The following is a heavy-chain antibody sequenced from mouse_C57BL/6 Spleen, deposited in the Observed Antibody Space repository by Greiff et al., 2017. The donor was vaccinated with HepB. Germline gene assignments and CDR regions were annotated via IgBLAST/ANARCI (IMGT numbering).Heavy chain of an antibody. D-gene: IGHD2-3*01. CDR3: ARFPYDGYYVDYFDY. CDR2: IYPGSGNT. J-gene: IGHJ2*01. Sequence: QVHVKQSGAELVRPGASVKLSCKASGYTFTDYYINWVKQRPGQGLEWIARIYPGSGNTYYNEKFKGKATLTAEKSSSTAYMQLSSLTSEDSAVYFCARFPYDGYYVDYFDYWGQGTTLTVSS. CDR1: GYTFTDYY. V-gene: IGHV1-76*01.